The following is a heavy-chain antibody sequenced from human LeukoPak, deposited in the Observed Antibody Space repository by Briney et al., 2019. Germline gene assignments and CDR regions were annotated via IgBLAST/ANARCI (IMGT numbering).Heavy chain of an antibody. V-gene: IGHV3-23*01. CDR3: AKDYEPLVGVHRWGDWFDP. CDR2: ISGTGGST. Sequence: GGSLRLSCAASGFTFSTYAMTWVRQAPGKGLEWVSLISGTGGSTYYADSVKGRFTISRDNSKNTLYLQMNSLRAEDTAVYYCAKDYEPLVGVHRWGDWFDPWGQGTMVTVSS. D-gene: IGHD1-26*01. CDR1: GFTFSTYA. J-gene: IGHJ5*02.